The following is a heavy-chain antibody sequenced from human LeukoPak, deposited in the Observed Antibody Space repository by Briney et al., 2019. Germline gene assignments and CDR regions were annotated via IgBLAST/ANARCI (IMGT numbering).Heavy chain of an antibody. V-gene: IGHV1-2*06. D-gene: IGHD6-13*01. CDR3: ARGSFADYSSSWYGFDY. CDR1: GYTFTGYY. CDR2: INPNRGGT. J-gene: IGHJ4*02. Sequence: ASVKVSCKASGYTFTGYYMHWVRQAPGQGLEWMGRINPNRGGTNYAQKFLGRGSMTRCPSSSTAYMELSRLSSDDTAVYYCARGSFADYSSSWYGFDYWGQGTLVTVSS.